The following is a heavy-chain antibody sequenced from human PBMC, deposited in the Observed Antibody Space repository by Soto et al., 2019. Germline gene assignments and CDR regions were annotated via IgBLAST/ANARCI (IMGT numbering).Heavy chain of an antibody. V-gene: IGHV3-9*01. CDR2: ISWNSGSI. J-gene: IGHJ6*02. CDR3: ATLTSDV. CDR1: GFTFDDYA. D-gene: IGHD3-9*01. Sequence: SLRLSCAASGFTFDDYAMHWVRQAPGKGLEWVSGISWNSGSIGYADSVKGRFTISRDNAKNSLYLQMNSLRAEDTALYYCATLTSDVWGQGTTVTVSS.